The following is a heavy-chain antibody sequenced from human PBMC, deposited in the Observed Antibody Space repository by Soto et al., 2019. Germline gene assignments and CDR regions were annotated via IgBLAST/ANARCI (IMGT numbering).Heavy chain of an antibody. CDR1: GFTFSSYA. V-gene: IGHV3-23*01. CDR2: ISGSGGST. CDR3: AKGLLIGEMGY. Sequence: EVQLLESGGGLVQPGGSLRLSCAASGFTFSSYAMSWVRQAPGKGLEWVSAISGSGGSTYYADSVKGRFTISRDNSKNTLYLQILSMRAEDTAVYYCAKGLLIGEMGYWGQGTLVTVSS. J-gene: IGHJ4*02. D-gene: IGHD4-17*01.